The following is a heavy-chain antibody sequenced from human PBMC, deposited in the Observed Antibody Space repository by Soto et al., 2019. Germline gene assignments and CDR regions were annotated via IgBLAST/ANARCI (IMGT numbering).Heavy chain of an antibody. Sequence: SETLSLTCAVYGGSFSGYYWSWIRQPPGKGLEWIGEINHSGSTNYNPSLKSRVTISVDTSKNEFSLKLSSVTAADTAVYYCARGHRPHEQGYCSSTSCSQRGYWFDPWGQGTLVTVSS. V-gene: IGHV4-34*01. CDR3: ARGHRPHEQGYCSSTSCSQRGYWFDP. J-gene: IGHJ5*02. D-gene: IGHD2-2*01. CDR1: GGSFSGYY. CDR2: INHSGST.